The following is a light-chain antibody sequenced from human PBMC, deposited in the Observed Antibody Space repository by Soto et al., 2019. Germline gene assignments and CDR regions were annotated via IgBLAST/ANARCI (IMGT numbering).Light chain of an antibody. Sequence: IVLTQSPGTLSLSPGERATLSCRASQRVTSNYLAWYQQRPGQAPRLLIFGASIRDTGLPDRFSGSGSGTDFTLTISRLEPEDFAVHYCQQYGSSPGTFGQGTKVEIK. CDR1: QRVTSNY. J-gene: IGKJ1*01. CDR2: GAS. V-gene: IGKV3-20*01. CDR3: QQYGSSPGT.